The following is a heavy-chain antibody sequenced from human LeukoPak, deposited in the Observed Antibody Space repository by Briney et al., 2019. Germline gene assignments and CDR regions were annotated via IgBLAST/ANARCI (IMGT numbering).Heavy chain of an antibody. CDR3: ARLDSSGYHFPGVSDD. D-gene: IGHD3-22*01. CDR1: GFTFSSYS. Sequence: GGSLRLSCAASGFTFSSYSMNWVRQAPGKGLEWVSAISSSSTYIYYADSVKGRFTISRDNAKNSLFLQLDSLRAEGTAVYYCARLDSSGYHFPGVSDDWGQGTLVTVSS. V-gene: IGHV3-21*01. J-gene: IGHJ4*02. CDR2: ISSSSTYI.